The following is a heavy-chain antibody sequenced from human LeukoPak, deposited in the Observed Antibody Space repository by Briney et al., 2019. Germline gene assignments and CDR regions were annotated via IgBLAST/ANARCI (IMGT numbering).Heavy chain of an antibody. CDR2: IYYSGST. J-gene: IGHJ1*01. CDR3: ATDGRWLQF. CDR1: NGSISGNY. V-gene: IGHV4-59*01. Sequence: PSETLSLTCTVSNGSISGNYWTWIRQPPGKGLEWIGYIYYSGSTNYNPSLKSRVTMSVDTSKNQFSLRLRSVTAADTAVYYCATDGRWLQFWGQGTLVNVSS. D-gene: IGHD5-24*01.